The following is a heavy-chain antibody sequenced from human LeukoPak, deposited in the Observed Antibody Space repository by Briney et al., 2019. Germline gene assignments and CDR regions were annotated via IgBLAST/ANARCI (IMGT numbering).Heavy chain of an antibody. CDR3: ARVSPEIGVVTGTGAPDY. V-gene: IGHV3-33*01. CDR1: GFTFSSYG. D-gene: IGHD2-21*02. Sequence: GGSLRLSCAASGFTFSSYGMHWVRQAPGKGLEWVAVIWYDGSKKYYADSVKGRFTISRDNYKNTVYLQMNSLRAEETAVYYCARVSPEIGVVTGTGAPDYWGQGTLVTVSS. CDR2: IWYDGSKK. J-gene: IGHJ4*02.